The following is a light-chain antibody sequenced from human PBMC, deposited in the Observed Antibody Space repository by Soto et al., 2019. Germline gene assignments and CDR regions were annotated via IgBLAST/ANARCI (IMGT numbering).Light chain of an antibody. CDR1: RSISNY. J-gene: IGKJ2*01. CDR3: QQSYTTPYT. V-gene: IGKV1-39*01. Sequence: DIQMTQSPSSLSVSVGDKVTITCRASRSISNYLNWYQQKPGKAPELLIYASVNLQSGVPSRFSGISSGTELTLTINSLQPDDFATYYYQQSYTTPYTCGQGTNLEI. CDR2: ASV.